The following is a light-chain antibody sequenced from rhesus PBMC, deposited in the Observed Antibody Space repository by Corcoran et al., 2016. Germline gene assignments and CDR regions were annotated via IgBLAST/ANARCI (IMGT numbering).Light chain of an antibody. CDR3: RRCTHWPVT. J-gene: IGKJ4*01. CDR2: NVS. CDR1: QSLLHSNGYTY. Sequence: DVVMTQSPLSLSVTPGQSASISCRSSQSLLHSNGYTYLSWFQQKPGHPSSRLIYNVSNRDSGVPDRVSGTGAGTDFTRKISSVEAEDVGLYFCRRCTHWPVTFGAWPKVEIK. V-gene: IGKV2-58*03.